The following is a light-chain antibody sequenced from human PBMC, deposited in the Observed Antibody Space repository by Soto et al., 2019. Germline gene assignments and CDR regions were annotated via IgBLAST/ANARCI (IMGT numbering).Light chain of an antibody. CDR2: GAS. CDR3: QQYKLWWT. Sequence: EIVMTQSPATLSVSPGERATLSCRASQSVNSDLAWYQQKPGQAPRLLIYGASTRATGIPARISGSGSGTEFTLTISSLQSEDFAVYYCQQYKLWWTFGQGTRVEIK. CDR1: QSVNSD. J-gene: IGKJ1*01. V-gene: IGKV3-15*01.